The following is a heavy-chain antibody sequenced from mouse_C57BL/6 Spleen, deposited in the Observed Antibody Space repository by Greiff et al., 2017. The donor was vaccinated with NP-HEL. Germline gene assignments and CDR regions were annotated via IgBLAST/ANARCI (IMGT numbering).Heavy chain of an antibody. V-gene: IGHV1-18*01. CDR1: GYTFTDYN. CDR2: INPNNGGT. J-gene: IGHJ4*01. Sequence: EVQLQQSGPELVKPGASVKIPCKASGYTFTDYNMVWVKQSHGKSLEWIGDINPNNGGTIYNQKFKGKATLTVDKSSRTAYMELRSLTSEDTAVYYCASTSSNYEGYAMDYWGQGTSVTVSS. D-gene: IGHD2-5*01. CDR3: ASTSSNYEGYAMDY.